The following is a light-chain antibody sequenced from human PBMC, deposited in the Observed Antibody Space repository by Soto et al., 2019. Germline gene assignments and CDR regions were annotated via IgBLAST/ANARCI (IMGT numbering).Light chain of an antibody. Sequence: ESVLTQSPGTLSLSPGEKATLSCRASQSVSSSYLAWYQQKPGQAPRLLIYGASSRATGIPDRFSGSGSGTDFTLTVSRLEPEDFAVYYSQQFGSSSWTFGQGTKVDI. J-gene: IGKJ1*01. V-gene: IGKV3-20*01. CDR2: GAS. CDR1: QSVSSSY. CDR3: QQFGSSSWT.